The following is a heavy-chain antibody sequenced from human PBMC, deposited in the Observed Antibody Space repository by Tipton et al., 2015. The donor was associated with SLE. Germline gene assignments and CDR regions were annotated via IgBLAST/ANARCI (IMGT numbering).Heavy chain of an antibody. Sequence: TLSLTCTVSGGAISSYYWSWIRQHPGKGLEWIGFISYDGRTKYNPSLKSRVTISLDTSKTQFFLRLSSVTAADTAVYFCARGPNWGLDDAFDIWGQGTMVSVSS. D-gene: IGHD7-27*01. CDR3: ARGPNWGLDDAFDI. J-gene: IGHJ3*02. V-gene: IGHV4-31*03. CDR2: ISYDGRT. CDR1: GGAISSYY.